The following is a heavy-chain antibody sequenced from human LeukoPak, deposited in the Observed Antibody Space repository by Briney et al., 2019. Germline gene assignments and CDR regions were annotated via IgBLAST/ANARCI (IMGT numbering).Heavy chain of an antibody. CDR3: ARGSSTVRGAMGWFDP. D-gene: IGHD3-10*01. Sequence: PSETLSLTCTVSGGSISSSSYYWGWIRQPPGKGLEWIGSIYYSGSTYYNPSLKSRVTISVDTSKNQFSLKLSSVAAADTAVYYCARGSSTVRGAMGWFDPWGQGTLVTVSS. CDR1: GGSISSSSYY. CDR2: IYYSGST. J-gene: IGHJ5*02. V-gene: IGHV4-39*07.